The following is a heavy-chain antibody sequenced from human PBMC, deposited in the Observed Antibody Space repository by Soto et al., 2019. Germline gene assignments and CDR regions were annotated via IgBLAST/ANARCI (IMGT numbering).Heavy chain of an antibody. CDR1: GFTFSSHG. CDR3: ARPGYCSGASCYDYFDN. CDR2: ISHDGYNE. J-gene: IGHJ4*02. Sequence: GGSLRLSCAASGFTFSSHGMHWLRQAPGKRLEWVTVISHDGYNEYYADSVKGRFTISRDNSKNTVNLQMNSLRTEDTAVYYCARPGYCSGASCYDYFDNWGQGT. V-gene: IGHV3-30*04. D-gene: IGHD2-15*01.